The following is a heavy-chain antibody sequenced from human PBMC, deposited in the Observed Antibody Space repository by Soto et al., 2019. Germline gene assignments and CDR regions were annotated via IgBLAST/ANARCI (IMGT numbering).Heavy chain of an antibody. CDR3: ARDSDYTIAY. CDR1: GYTFPSYG. J-gene: IGHJ4*02. Sequence: ASVKVSCKASGYTFPSYGISWVRQAPGQGLEWVGWIHTYNGNKNFAQKFQGRVTLTTDTSTSTAYMELRSLSSDDTAVYYCARDSDYTIAYWGQGTLVTVSS. D-gene: IGHD4-4*01. V-gene: IGHV1-18*01. CDR2: IHTYNGNK.